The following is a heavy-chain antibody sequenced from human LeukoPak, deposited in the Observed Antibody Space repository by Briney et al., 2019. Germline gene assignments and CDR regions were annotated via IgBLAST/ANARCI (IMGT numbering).Heavy chain of an antibody. V-gene: IGHV3-30-3*01. D-gene: IGHD5-18*01. CDR3: ARDRVQIWSYVGTFDS. Sequence: GGSLRLSCATSGFTLTSYTMHWVRQAPGKGLEWVAVVSYDGTKISYADSVKGRFTMSRDISKNTLYLQMNSLKPEDSALYYCARDRVQIWSYVGTFDSWGQGTLVTVSS. CDR2: VSYDGTKI. J-gene: IGHJ4*02. CDR1: GFTLTSYT.